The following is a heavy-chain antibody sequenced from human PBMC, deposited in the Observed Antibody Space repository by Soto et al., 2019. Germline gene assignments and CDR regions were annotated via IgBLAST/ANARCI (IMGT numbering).Heavy chain of an antibody. CDR1: RYAYTGNS. D-gene: IGHD1-1*01. CDR2: INPNSGGT. CDR3: TRHTTVGANDY. V-gene: IGHV1-2*04. J-gene: IGHJ4*02. Sequence: SVKATCKDSRYAYTGNSLQSLRQAPGQGLEWMGWINPNSGGTNYAQKFQGWVTMTRDTSISTAYMELSRLRSDDTAVYYCTRHTTVGANDYWGQGTLVTVSS.